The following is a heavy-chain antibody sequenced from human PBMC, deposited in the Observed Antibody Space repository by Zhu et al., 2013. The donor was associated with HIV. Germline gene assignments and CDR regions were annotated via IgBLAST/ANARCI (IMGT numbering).Heavy chain of an antibody. V-gene: IGHV1-18*01. D-gene: IGHD3-10*01. Sequence: QVQLVQSGAEVKKPGASVKVSCKASGYTFTSYGISWVRQAPGQGLEWMGWISAYNGNTNYAQKLQGRVTMTTDTSTSTAYMELRSLRSDDTAVYYCARDATYYGSGSYFVYYYYGMDVWGQGTTGHRLL. CDR3: ARDATYYGSGSYFVYYYYGMDV. J-gene: IGHJ6*02. CDR1: GYTFTSYG. CDR2: ISAYNGNT.